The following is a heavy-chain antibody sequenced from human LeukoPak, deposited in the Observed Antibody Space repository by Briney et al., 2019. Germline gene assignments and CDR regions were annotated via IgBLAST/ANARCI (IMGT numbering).Heavy chain of an antibody. D-gene: IGHD3-22*01. CDR2: IKQDGSEK. V-gene: IGHV3-7*01. CDR1: GFTFSSYW. CDR3: ARVPSALYYYDSSGHADY. J-gene: IGHJ4*02. Sequence: RGSLRLSCAASGFTFSSYWMSWVRQAPGKGLEWVANIKQDGSEKYYVDSVKGRFTISRDNAKNSLYLQMNSLRAEDTAVYYCARVPSALYYYDSSGHADYWGQGTLVTVSS.